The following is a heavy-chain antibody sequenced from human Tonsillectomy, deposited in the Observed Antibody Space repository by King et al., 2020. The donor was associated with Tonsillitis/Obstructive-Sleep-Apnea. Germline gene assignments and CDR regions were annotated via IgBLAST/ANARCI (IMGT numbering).Heavy chain of an antibody. J-gene: IGHJ3*02. CDR3: ARSKGQGVGYCSVGSCYSVRPSSAFDI. CDR2: TYYRSKWYN. D-gene: IGHD2-15*01. V-gene: IGHV6-1*01. CDR1: GDSVSSNSAA. Sequence: QVQLQQSGPGLVKPSQTLSLTCAISGDSVSSNSAAWNWIRQSPSRGLEWLGKTYYRSKWYNDYAVSVKSRITINPDTSKNQFSLQLNSVTPEDTAVYYCARSKGQGVGYCSVGSCYSVRPSSAFDIWGQGTMVTVSS.